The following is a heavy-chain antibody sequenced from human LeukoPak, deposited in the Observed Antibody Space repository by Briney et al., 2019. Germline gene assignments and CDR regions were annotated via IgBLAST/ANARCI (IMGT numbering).Heavy chain of an antibody. J-gene: IGHJ4*02. CDR1: GGSISSSSYY. CDR2: IYYSGST. V-gene: IGHV4-39*02. D-gene: IGHD3-3*01. Sequence: PSETLSLTCTVSGGSISSSSYYWGWIRQPPGKGLEWIGSIYYSGSTYYNPSLKSRVTISVDTSKNQFSLKLSSVTAADTAVYYCARDFWSGYYYSDYWGQGTLVTVSS. CDR3: ARDFWSGYYYSDY.